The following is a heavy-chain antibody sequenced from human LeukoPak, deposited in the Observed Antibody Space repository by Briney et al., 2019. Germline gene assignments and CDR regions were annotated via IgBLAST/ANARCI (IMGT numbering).Heavy chain of an antibody. CDR2: MYYSGST. J-gene: IGHJ4*02. V-gene: IGHV4-39*07. CDR1: GGSISSNEYY. CDR3: ARRTVRGVIKY. D-gene: IGHD3-10*01. Sequence: PSETLSLTCNVSGGSISSNEYYWGWIRQPPGKGLEWIANMYYSGSTSYNPSLRSRVTISVDTSKNQFSLKLSSVTAADTAVYYCARRTVRGVIKYWDQGSLVTVSS.